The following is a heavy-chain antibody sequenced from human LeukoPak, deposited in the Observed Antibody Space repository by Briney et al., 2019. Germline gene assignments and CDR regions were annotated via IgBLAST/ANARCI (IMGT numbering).Heavy chain of an antibody. CDR2: MHPNSGDT. Sequence: ASVKVSCKASGYTFTGYYIHWVRQAPGQGLEWMTWMHPNSGDTNYAQKFQGRVTMIWDTSISTAYMELSRLRSDDTAVYYCARDGEGRTNFDYWGQGTLVTVSS. D-gene: IGHD1-14*01. V-gene: IGHV1-2*02. J-gene: IGHJ4*02. CDR3: ARDGEGRTNFDY. CDR1: GYTFTGYY.